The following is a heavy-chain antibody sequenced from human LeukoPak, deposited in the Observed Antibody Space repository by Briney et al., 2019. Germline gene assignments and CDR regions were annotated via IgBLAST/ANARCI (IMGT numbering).Heavy chain of an antibody. CDR3: AVSHGGQSMEYYFDY. CDR1: GGSISSYY. Sequence: SETLSLTCTVSGGSISSYYWSWIRQPPGKGLEWIGYIYYSGSTNYNPALKSRVTISVDTSKHQFSLKLSSVTAADTAVYYCAVSHGGQSMEYYFDYWGQGTLVTVSS. D-gene: IGHD2-15*01. J-gene: IGHJ4*02. CDR2: IYYSGST. V-gene: IGHV4-59*01.